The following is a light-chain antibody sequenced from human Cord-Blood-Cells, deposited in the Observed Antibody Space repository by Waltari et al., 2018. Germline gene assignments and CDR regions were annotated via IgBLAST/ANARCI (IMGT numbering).Light chain of an antibody. CDR2: AAS. J-gene: IGKJ2*01. V-gene: IGKV1-9*01. Sequence: IQLTQTLSSLFASVGDRVTINCRAIQVISNYLAWYQQKPGKAPKLLIYAASTLQSGVPSRFSGSVSRTDFTLTISSLQPEDFATYYCQQLNSYPMYTFGQGTKLEIK. CDR1: QVISNY. CDR3: QQLNSYPMYT.